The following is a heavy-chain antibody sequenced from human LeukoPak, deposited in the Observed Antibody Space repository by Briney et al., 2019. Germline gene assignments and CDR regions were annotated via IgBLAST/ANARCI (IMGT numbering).Heavy chain of an antibody. V-gene: IGHV3-7*01. CDR3: ARGGRYGDYGMAIVAFDI. J-gene: IGHJ3*02. Sequence: PGGSLRLSCAASGFTFSSYAMGWVRQAPGKGLEWVANIKQDGSEKYYVDSVKGRFTISRDNAKNSLYLQMNSLRAEDTAVYYCARGGRYGDYGMAIVAFDIWGQGTMVTVSS. CDR1: GFTFSSYA. CDR2: IKQDGSEK. D-gene: IGHD4-17*01.